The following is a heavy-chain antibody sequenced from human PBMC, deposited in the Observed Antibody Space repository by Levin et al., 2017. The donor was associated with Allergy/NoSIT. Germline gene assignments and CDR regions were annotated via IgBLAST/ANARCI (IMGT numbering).Heavy chain of an antibody. J-gene: IGHJ4*02. CDR1: GFTFSIYD. D-gene: IGHD6-19*01. CDR3: ARAPRGSRFKIDY. V-gene: IGHV3-13*01. CDR2: SGTTGDT. Sequence: HPGGSLRLSCAASGFTFSIYDMLWVRQATGKSLEWLSASGTTGDTYYAGSVRGRFTISRENDKNSLYLQMNSLRGGDTAVYYCARAPRGSRFKIDYWGQGILVTVSA.